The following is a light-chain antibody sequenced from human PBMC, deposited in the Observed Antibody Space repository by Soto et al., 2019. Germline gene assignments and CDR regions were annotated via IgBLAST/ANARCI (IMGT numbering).Light chain of an antibody. CDR1: LIVSINY. V-gene: IGKV3-20*01. CDR2: STS. CDR3: QQYGSSPIT. Sequence: EIVLTQSPGTLSLSPGERATLSCRASLIVSINYLAWYRQKPGQVPRLLIYSTSSRATGIPDRFSGSGSGTDFTLTISRLEPEDFAVYYCQQYGSSPITFGQGTRLEIK. J-gene: IGKJ5*01.